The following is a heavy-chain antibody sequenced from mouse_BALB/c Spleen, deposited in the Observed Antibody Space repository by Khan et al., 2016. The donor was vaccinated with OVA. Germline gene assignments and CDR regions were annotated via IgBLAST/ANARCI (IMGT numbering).Heavy chain of an antibody. V-gene: IGHV5-6-3*01. CDR3: ARMARTIN. J-gene: IGHJ2*01. CDR2: INSNGGST. CDR1: GFTFSSYG. Sequence: VQLKQSGGGLVQPGGSLKLSCAASGFTFSSYGMSWVRQTPDKRLELVATINSNGGSTYYPDSVKGRFTISRDNAKNTLYLQMSSLKSEDTAMDYCARMARTINWGQGTTLTVSS.